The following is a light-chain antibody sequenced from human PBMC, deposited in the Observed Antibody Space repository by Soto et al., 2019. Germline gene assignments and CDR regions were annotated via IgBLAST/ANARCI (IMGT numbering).Light chain of an antibody. CDR3: QQYGSSPRT. CDR1: QSVSSSY. CDR2: GAS. Sequence: EIVLTQSPCTLSLSPGERATLSCRASQSVSSSYLAWYQQKPGQAPRLLIYGASSRATGIPDRVSGSGSGTDFTLTISRLEPEDFAVYYCQQYGSSPRTFGQGTKVDIK. V-gene: IGKV3-20*01. J-gene: IGKJ1*01.